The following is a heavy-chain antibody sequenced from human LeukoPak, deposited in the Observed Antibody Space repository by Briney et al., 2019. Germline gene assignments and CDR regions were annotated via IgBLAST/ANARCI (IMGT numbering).Heavy chain of an antibody. J-gene: IGHJ5*02. D-gene: IGHD4-11*01. Sequence: PGGSLRLSCSASGFTFNSYVMHWVRQAPGKGLEWVSFITSSGNTMYYAYSVRGRFTISRDNAKNSLYLQMNSLRADDTAVYYCARLRSKYWFDPWGQGTLVTVSS. CDR3: ARLRSKYWFDP. CDR1: GFTFNSYV. CDR2: ITSSGNTM. V-gene: IGHV3-48*03.